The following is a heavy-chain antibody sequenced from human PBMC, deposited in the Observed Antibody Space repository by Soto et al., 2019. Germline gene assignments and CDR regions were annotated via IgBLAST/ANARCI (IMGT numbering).Heavy chain of an antibody. CDR2: INPGNGNT. J-gene: IGHJ4*02. Sequence: ASVKVSCKASGYTFTSYVVHWVRQAPGQRLEWMGLINPGNGNTEYSQKFQDRATITKDTSARTAYMELSSLRSEDTAVYYCARSGGIPAGKRYWGQGTLVTVSS. V-gene: IGHV1-3*01. CDR3: ARSGGIPAGKRY. CDR1: GYTFTSYV. D-gene: IGHD6-13*01.